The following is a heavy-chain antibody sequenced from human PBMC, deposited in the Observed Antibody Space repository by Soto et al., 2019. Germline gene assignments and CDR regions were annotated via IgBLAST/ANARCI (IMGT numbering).Heavy chain of an antibody. D-gene: IGHD3-22*01. CDR1: GFTFSSYS. J-gene: IGHJ4*02. V-gene: IGHV3-48*02. Sequence: TGGSLRLFCAASGFTFSSYSMNWVRQAPGKGLEWVSYISSSSSTIYYADSVKGRFTISRDNAKNSLYLQMNSLRDEDTAVYYCARDNPYYYDSSGPTDYWGQGTLVTVSS. CDR3: ARDNPYYYDSSGPTDY. CDR2: ISSSSSTI.